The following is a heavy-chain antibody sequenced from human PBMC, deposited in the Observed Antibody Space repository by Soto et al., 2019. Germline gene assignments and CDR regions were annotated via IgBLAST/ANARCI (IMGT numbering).Heavy chain of an antibody. CDR2: IYYSGST. D-gene: IGHD3-10*01. CDR1: GGSISSSSYY. J-gene: IGHJ6*02. CDR3: ARQPPPGVRGVRGYYYGMDV. V-gene: IGHV4-39*01. Sequence: SETLSLTCTVSGGSISSSSYYWGWIRQPPGKGLEWIGSIYYSGSTYYNPSLKSRVTISVDTSKNQFSLKLSSVTAADTAVYYCARQPPPGVRGVRGYYYGMDVWGQGTTVTVSS.